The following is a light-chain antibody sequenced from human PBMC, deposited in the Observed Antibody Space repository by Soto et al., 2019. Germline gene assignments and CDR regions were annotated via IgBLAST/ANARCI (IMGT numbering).Light chain of an antibody. CDR2: ADN. CDR1: TSNIGSNI. Sequence: QSVLSQPPSASGTPGQRVTISCSGRTSNIGSNIVSWYQQLPGTAPKLVIFADNQRPSGVPDRFSGFKSGTSASLAINGLQSEDEADYYCAAWDDRLRGHREFGGGTKLTVL. V-gene: IGLV1-44*01. CDR3: AAWDDRLRGHRE. J-gene: IGLJ3*02.